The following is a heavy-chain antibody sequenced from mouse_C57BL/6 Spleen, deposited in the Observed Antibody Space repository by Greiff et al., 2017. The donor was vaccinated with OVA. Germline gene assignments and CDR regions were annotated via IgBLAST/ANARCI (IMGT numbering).Heavy chain of an antibody. J-gene: IGHJ4*01. CDR2: IYPGSGST. CDR1: GYTFTSYW. Sequence: VQLQQPGAELVKPGASVKMSCKASGYTFTSYWITWVKQRPGQGLEWIGDIYPGSGSTNYNEKFKSKATLTVDTSSSTAYMQLSSLTSEDSAVYYCARGDGYYDYYAMDYWGQGTSVTVSS. V-gene: IGHV1-55*01. CDR3: ARGDGYYDYYAMDY. D-gene: IGHD2-3*01.